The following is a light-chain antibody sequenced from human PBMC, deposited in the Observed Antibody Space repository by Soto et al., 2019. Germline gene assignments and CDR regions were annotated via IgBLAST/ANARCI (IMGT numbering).Light chain of an antibody. CDR1: QSVDND. Sequence: EIVMTQSPATLSVSPGDRATLSCRASQSVDNDLAWYQQKPGQPPRLLIYDASTRATGIPARFSGSGSGTEFTLTISSLQSEDFAVYYCQQYKNWPLTFGGGTKVEIK. V-gene: IGKV3D-15*01. CDR3: QQYKNWPLT. CDR2: DAS. J-gene: IGKJ4*01.